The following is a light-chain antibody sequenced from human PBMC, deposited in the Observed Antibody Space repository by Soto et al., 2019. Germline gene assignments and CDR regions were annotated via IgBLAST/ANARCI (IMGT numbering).Light chain of an antibody. CDR2: EGS. CDR1: SSDVGSYNL. J-gene: IGLJ1*01. CDR3: CSYAGSSTPYV. Sequence: QSALTQPASVSGSPGQSITISCTGTSSDVGSYNLVSWYQQHPGKAPKLMIYEGSKRPSGVSIRFSGSKSGNTASLTIFGLQAEDEADYYCCSYAGSSTPYVFGTGTKVTVL. V-gene: IGLV2-23*01.